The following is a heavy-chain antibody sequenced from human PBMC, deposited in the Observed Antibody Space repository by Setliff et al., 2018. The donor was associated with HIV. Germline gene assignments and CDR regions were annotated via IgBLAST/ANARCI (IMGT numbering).Heavy chain of an antibody. J-gene: IGHJ4*02. V-gene: IGHV4-61*02. Sequence: PSETLSLTCTVSGGSISSGSYYWSWIRQPAGKGLEWIGRIYTSGSTNYNPSLKSRVTISVDTSKNQFSLKLSSVTAADTAVYYCAGSWSGYPLSFGYWGRGTLVTVSS. CDR2: IYTSGST. CDR3: AGSWSGYPLSFGY. CDR1: GGSISSGSYY. D-gene: IGHD3-3*01.